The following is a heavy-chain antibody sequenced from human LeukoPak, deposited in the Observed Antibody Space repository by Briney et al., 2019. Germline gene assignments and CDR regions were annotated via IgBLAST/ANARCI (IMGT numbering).Heavy chain of an antibody. Sequence: GASVKVSCKASGYTFTSYYMHWVRQAPGQGLEWMGIINPSGGSTSYVQKFQGRVTMTRDTSTSTVYMELSSLRSEDTAVYYCARDHTKGPMADVWGKGTTVTVSS. CDR2: INPSGGST. V-gene: IGHV1-46*03. CDR1: GYTFTSYY. D-gene: IGHD3-10*01. CDR3: ARDHTKGPMADV. J-gene: IGHJ6*04.